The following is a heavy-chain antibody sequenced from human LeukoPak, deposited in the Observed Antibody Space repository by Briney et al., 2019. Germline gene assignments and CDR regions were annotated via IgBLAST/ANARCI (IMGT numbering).Heavy chain of an antibody. CDR2: MNPNSDNT. D-gene: IGHD1-26*01. CDR1: GYTFTSYD. Sequence: ASVKVSCKASGYTFTSYDINWVRQATGQGLEWMGWMNPNSDNTGYAQKFQGRVTMTRNTSISTAYMELSSLRSDDTAVYYCARGGGREGAFDIWGQGTMVTVSS. J-gene: IGHJ3*02. V-gene: IGHV1-8*01. CDR3: ARGGGREGAFDI.